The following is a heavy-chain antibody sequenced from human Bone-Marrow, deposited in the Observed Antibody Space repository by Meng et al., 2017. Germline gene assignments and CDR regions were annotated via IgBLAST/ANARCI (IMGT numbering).Heavy chain of an antibody. D-gene: IGHD6-13*01. Sequence: GESLKISCAASGFTVSSNYMSWVRQAPGKGLEWVSVIYSGGSTYYADSVKGRFTISRDNSKNTLYLQMNSLRAEDTAVYYCARSTGARYSSSWYPAFDIWGQGTMVTVSS. CDR3: ARSTGARYSSSWYPAFDI. CDR1: GFTVSSNY. J-gene: IGHJ3*02. V-gene: IGHV3-53*01. CDR2: IYSGGST.